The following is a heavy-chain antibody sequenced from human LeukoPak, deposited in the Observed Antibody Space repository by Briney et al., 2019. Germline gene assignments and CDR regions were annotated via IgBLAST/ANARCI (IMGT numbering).Heavy chain of an antibody. D-gene: IGHD5-24*01. CDR2: INPNSGGT. V-gene: IGHV1-2*06. J-gene: IGHJ4*02. CDR3: ARIWRKDGYSYFDY. CDR1: GYTFTDYY. Sequence: GASVKVSCKASGYTFTDYYIHWVRQAPGQGLEWMGRINPNSGGTNYARVFQGRFTMTRDTSISTAFMEMSRLRSDDTAVYYCARIWRKDGYSYFDYWGQGTLVTVSS.